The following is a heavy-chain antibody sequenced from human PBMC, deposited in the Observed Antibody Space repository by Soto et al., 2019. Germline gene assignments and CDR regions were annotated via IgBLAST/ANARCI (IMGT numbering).Heavy chain of an antibody. D-gene: IGHD1-26*01. Sequence: PLETLPLTCTVSGGSIISSSYYWGWIRQPPGKGLEWIGSIYYSGSTYYNPSLKSRVTISVDTSKNHFSLKLSSVTAADTAVYYCATQEVGGSYVYTFDPWGQGTLLTVSS. CDR3: ATQEVGGSYVYTFDP. V-gene: IGHV4-39*02. CDR1: GGSIISSSYY. J-gene: IGHJ5*02. CDR2: IYYSGST.